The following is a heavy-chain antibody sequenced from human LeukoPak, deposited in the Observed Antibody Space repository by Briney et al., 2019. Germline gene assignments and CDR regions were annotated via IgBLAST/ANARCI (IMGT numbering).Heavy chain of an antibody. V-gene: IGHV4-59*12. Sequence: SETLSLTCTVSGGSISSYYWSWIRQPPGKGLEWIGYIYYSGSTNYNPSLKSRVTISVDTSKNQFSLKLSSVTAADTAVYYCARDRRYQGPFRHSSSWYFDYWGQGTLVTVSS. CDR1: GGSISSYY. CDR3: ARDRRYQGPFRHSSSWYFDY. CDR2: IYYSGST. J-gene: IGHJ4*02. D-gene: IGHD6-13*01.